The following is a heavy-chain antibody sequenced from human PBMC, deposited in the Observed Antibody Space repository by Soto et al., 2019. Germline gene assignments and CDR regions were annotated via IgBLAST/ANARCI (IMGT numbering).Heavy chain of an antibody. J-gene: IGHJ4*02. V-gene: IGHV3-74*01. CDR1: GFIFNNYW. D-gene: IGHD2-15*01. CDR3: AVVAASPS. Sequence: EVQLVESGGGSVQPGGSLRLSCAASGFIFNNYWMHWVRQAPGKGPVWVSRISSDGSSTIYADSVKGRFTIARDNTKNTLYLQMNSLRAEDTAVYFCAVVAASPSWGKGTLVTVSS. CDR2: ISSDGSST.